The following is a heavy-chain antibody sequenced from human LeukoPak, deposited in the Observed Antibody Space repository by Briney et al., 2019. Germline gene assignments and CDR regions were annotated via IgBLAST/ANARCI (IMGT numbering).Heavy chain of an antibody. CDR2: IYWDDDQ. J-gene: IGHJ3*02. V-gene: IGHV2-5*02. Sequence: ESGPTLVEPTQTLTLTCTFSGFSLSTSGVGVGWIRQPPGKALEWLALIYWDDDQRYSPSLKNRLTVTKDTSENQVVLTMTNVDPVDTATYYCAHRQLNHAFDIWGQGTMVTVSS. D-gene: IGHD1-1*01. CDR3: AHRQLNHAFDI. CDR1: GFSLSTSGVG.